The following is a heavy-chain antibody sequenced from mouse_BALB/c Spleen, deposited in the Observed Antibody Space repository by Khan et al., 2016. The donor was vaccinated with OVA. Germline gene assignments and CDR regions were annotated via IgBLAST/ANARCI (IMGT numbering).Heavy chain of an antibody. CDR3: ARGYGYGNYAMDY. CDR1: GYSITSDYA. CDR2: ISYSGST. Sequence: EVQLQESGPGLVKPSQSLSLTCTVTGYSITSDYAWNWIRQFPGNKLEWMGYISYSGSTSYNPSLKSRISITRETSKNQFFLQLNSVTTEDTATYYCARGYGYGNYAMDYWGQGTSVTVSS. V-gene: IGHV3-2*02. J-gene: IGHJ4*01. D-gene: IGHD2-2*01.